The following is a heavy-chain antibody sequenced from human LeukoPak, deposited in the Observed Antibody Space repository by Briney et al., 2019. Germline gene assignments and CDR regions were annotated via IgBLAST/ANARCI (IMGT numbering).Heavy chain of an antibody. V-gene: IGHV3-21*01. D-gene: IGHD6-19*01. Sequence: GGSLRLSCAASGFTFSSYSMNWGRQAPGKGLEWVSSISGSSSYIYYADSVKGRFTISRDNAKNSLYLQMNSLRAEDTAVYYGARDRYSSGWMTFDYWGQGTLVTVSS. J-gene: IGHJ4*02. CDR1: GFTFSSYS. CDR3: ARDRYSSGWMTFDY. CDR2: ISGSSSYI.